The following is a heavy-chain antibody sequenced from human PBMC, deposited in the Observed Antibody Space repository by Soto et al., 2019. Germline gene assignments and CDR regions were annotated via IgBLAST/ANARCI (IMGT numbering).Heavy chain of an antibody. D-gene: IGHD6-19*01. J-gene: IGHJ3*02. CDR1: GFTVSSYW. Sequence: GGSLRLSCAASGFTVSSYWMSWVRQAPGKGLEWVANRKQDGSEKYYVDFVKGRFTISRDKAKNSLYLQMNSLRAEDTAVYYCARDLEMLGIAVAGPDAFDIWGQGTMVTVSS. CDR2: RKQDGSEK. V-gene: IGHV3-7*01. CDR3: ARDLEMLGIAVAGPDAFDI.